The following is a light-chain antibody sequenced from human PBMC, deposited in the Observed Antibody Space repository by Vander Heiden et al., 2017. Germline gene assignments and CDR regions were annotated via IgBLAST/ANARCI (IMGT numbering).Light chain of an antibody. CDR2: AAS. V-gene: IGKV1-9*01. CDR3: QQFNSYPHT. Sequence: DIQLTQSPSFLSASVEDRVTITCRASQGISSYLAWYQQKPGKAPKLLIYAASTLQSGVPSRFSGGGSGTEFTLTISSLQPEDFATYYCQQFNSYPHTFGGGTKVEIK. J-gene: IGKJ4*01. CDR1: QGISSY.